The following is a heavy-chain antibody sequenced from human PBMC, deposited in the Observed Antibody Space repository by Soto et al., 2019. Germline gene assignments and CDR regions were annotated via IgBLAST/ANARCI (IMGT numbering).Heavy chain of an antibody. V-gene: IGHV3-11*06. CDR3: ARGETTVTDF. Sequence: QVQLVESGGGLVKPGGSLRLSCVASGFTFNDYYMSWIRQAPGKGLEWVSYISSSSGYTNYADSVKGRFTISRDNARNSLYLQMNSLRAEDTAVYYCARGETTVTDFWGQGTLGTVSS. J-gene: IGHJ4*02. CDR1: GFTFNDYY. D-gene: IGHD4-17*01. CDR2: ISSSSGYT.